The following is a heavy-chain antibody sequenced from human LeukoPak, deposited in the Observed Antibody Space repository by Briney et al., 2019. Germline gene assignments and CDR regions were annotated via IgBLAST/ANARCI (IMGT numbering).Heavy chain of an antibody. J-gene: IGHJ4*02. CDR3: AKDSLDSSSFGVHLYYFDY. CDR2: ISGSGGST. Sequence: GGSLRLSCAASGFILSRYAMSWVRQAPGKGLEWVSVISGSGGSTYYADSVKGRFTISRDNSKNTLYLRMNSLRAEDTAVYYCAKDSLDSSSFGVHLYYFDYWGQGTLVTVSS. CDR1: GFILSRYA. V-gene: IGHV3-23*01. D-gene: IGHD6-6*01.